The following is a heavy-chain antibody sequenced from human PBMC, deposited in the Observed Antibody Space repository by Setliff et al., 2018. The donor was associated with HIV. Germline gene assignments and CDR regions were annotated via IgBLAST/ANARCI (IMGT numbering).Heavy chain of an antibody. V-gene: IGHV4-34*01. CDR2: INHGGDT. Sequence: SETLSLTCAVYGGSFSGYYWSSIRQPPQKRLEWIGEINHGGDTNYNPSLKSRVTISVDTSKNQFSLKLSSVTAADTAVYYCARVGDFYDGSGHYSVLDAFDMWGQGTKVTVSS. J-gene: IGHJ3*02. D-gene: IGHD3-22*01. CDR1: GGSFSGYY. CDR3: ARVGDFYDGSGHYSVLDAFDM.